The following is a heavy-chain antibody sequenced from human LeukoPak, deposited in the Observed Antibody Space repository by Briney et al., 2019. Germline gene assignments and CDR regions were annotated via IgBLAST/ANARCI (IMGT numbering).Heavy chain of an antibody. V-gene: IGHV3-48*02. CDR3: ARVMYSGSYYSVDY. D-gene: IGHD1-26*01. CDR2: ISSSSTTI. Sequence: RRSLRLSCAASGHTFSSDSMNWVRQAPGKGLEWVSYISSSSTTIYYADSVKGRFTISRDNAKNSLYLQMNSLRDEDTAVYYCARVMYSGSYYSVDYWGQGTLVTVSS. CDR1: GHTFSSDS. J-gene: IGHJ4*02.